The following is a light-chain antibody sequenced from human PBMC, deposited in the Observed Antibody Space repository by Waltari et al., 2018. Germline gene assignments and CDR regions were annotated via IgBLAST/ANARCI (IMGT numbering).Light chain of an antibody. Sequence: QSALTQPASVSGSPGQSITISCTGTSSDVGGYNYVSWYQQHPGKAPKLIIYDVTNRPSGVSYRFSGSKSGNTASLTFSGLQAEDEADYYCSSYSSSITPVFGGGTKLTVL. J-gene: IGLJ2*01. CDR3: SSYSSSITPV. CDR1: SSDVGGYNY. V-gene: IGLV2-14*03. CDR2: DVT.